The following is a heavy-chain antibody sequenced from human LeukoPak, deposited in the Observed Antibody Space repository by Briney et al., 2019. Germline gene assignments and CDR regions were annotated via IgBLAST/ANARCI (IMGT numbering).Heavy chain of an antibody. J-gene: IGHJ3*02. D-gene: IGHD3-16*01. CDR3: ARRMITFGGVNDAFDI. CDR2: IYPGDSDT. Sequence: GESLQISYKGSGYGFTSYWIGWVGRMPGKGMEWMGIIYPGDSDTRYSRSFQGEVTISADKSISTAYLQWSSLKPSDTAMYYCARRMITFGGVNDAFDIWGQGTMATVSS. CDR1: GYGFTSYW. V-gene: IGHV5-51*01.